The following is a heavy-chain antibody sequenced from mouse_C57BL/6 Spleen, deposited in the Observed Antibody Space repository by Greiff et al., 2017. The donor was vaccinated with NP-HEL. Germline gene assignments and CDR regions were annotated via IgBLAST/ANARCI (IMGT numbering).Heavy chain of an antibody. CDR1: GYSITSGYY. J-gene: IGHJ4*01. CDR3: ARGYLYYAMDY. CDR2: ISYDGSN. V-gene: IGHV3-6*01. D-gene: IGHD3-1*01. Sequence: ESGPGLVKPSQSLSLTCSVTGYSITSGYYWNWIRQFPGNKLEWMGYISYDGSNNYNPSLKNRISITRDTSKNQFFLKLNSVTTEDTATYYCARGYLYYAMDYWGQGTSVTVSS.